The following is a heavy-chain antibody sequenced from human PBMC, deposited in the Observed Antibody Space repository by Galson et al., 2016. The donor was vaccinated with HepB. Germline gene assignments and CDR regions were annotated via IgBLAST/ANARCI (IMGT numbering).Heavy chain of an antibody. J-gene: IGHJ2*01. Sequence: LSLTCALYGGSLSGTNWGWFRQSPSKGLEWIAEISHRGNIHYNPSLKSRLTISIDTTKNQFSLRANSVTAADTAVYYCARRGGVYRYWDFDLWGRGTLVTVSS. D-gene: IGHD5/OR15-5a*01. CDR3: ARRGGVYRYWDFDL. CDR2: ISHRGNI. V-gene: IGHV4-34*01. CDR1: GGSLSGTN.